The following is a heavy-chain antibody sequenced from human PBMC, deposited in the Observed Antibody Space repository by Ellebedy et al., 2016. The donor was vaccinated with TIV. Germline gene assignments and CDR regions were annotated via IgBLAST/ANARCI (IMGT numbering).Heavy chain of an antibody. V-gene: IGHV3-49*03. Sequence: GGSLRLSCTASGFTFGDYAMSWFRQAPGKGLEWVGFIRSKAYGGTTEYAASVKGRFTISRDDSKSIAYLQMNSLKTEDTAVYYCTRAGRGYSYGLVNYWGQGTLVTVSS. CDR1: GFTFGDYA. CDR3: TRAGRGYSYGLVNY. J-gene: IGHJ4*02. D-gene: IGHD5-18*01. CDR2: IRSKAYGGTT.